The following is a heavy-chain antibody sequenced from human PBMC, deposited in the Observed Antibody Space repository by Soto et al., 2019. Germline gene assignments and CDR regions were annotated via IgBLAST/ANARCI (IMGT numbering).Heavy chain of an antibody. CDR3: ARTESSGYVFDY. V-gene: IGHV3-21*01. J-gene: IGHJ4*02. Sequence: EVPLVESGGGLVKPGGSLRLSCAASGFTFRSYSMNWVRQAPGKGLEWVSSISGDSNYIYYADSVKGRFTVSRDNAKSSLYLQMNSLRVEDTAVYYCARTESSGYVFDYWGQGTLVTVSS. D-gene: IGHD3-22*01. CDR2: ISGDSNYI. CDR1: GFTFRSYS.